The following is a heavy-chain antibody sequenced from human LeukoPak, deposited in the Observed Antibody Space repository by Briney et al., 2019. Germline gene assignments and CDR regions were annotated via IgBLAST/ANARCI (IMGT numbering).Heavy chain of an antibody. J-gene: IGHJ6*02. CDR2: IIPILGIA. CDR1: GGTFSSYA. D-gene: IGHD4-17*01. CDR3: ARAHGADYGMDV. V-gene: IGHV1-69*04. Sequence: SVKVSCKASGGTFSSYAISWVRQAPGQGLEWMGRIIPILGIANYAQKIQGRVTITADKSTSTAYMELSSLRSEDTAVYYCARAHGADYGMDVWGQGTTVTVSS.